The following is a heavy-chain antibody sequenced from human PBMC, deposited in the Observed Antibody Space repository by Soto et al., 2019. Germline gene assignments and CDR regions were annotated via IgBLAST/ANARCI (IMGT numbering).Heavy chain of an antibody. CDR3: ARPPFARYDFWSGYYTPDYWYFDL. CDR1: GGSFSGYY. CDR2: INHSGST. D-gene: IGHD3-3*01. J-gene: IGHJ2*01. Sequence: SETLSLTCAVYGGSFSGYYWTWIRQPPGKGLEWIGEINHSGSTNYNPSLKSRVTISVDTSKNQFSLKLSSVTAADTAVYYCARPPFARYDFWSGYYTPDYWYFDLWGRGTLVTVSS. V-gene: IGHV4-34*01.